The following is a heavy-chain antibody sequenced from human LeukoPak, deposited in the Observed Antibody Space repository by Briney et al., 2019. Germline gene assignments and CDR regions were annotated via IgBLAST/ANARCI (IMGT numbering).Heavy chain of an antibody. CDR1: AGSMSGVF. V-gene: IGHV4-59*01. D-gene: IGHD3-10*01. CDR2: IYYSGSST. Sequence: SETLSLTCTVSAGSMSGVFWTWIRQPPGRELEWIGSIYYSGSSTKYNPSLKSRVTISVDTSKSQFSLNLDSATAADTAVYYCARTSRHFYGSGTNLTPWPAGMDVWGQGTTVTVSS. J-gene: IGHJ6*02. CDR3: ARTSRHFYGSGTNLTPWPAGMDV.